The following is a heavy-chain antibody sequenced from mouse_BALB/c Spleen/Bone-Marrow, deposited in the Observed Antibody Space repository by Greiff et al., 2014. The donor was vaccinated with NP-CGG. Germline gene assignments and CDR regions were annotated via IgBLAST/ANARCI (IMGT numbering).Heavy chain of an antibody. CDR1: GYTFTSYW. V-gene: IGHV1S22*01. D-gene: IGHD1-2*01. J-gene: IGHJ2*01. Sequence: LQQPGSELVRPGASVKLSCKASGYTFTSYWMHWVKQRPGQGLEWIGNIYPGSGSTNYDEKFKSKATLTVDTSSSTAYMQLSSLTSEGSAVYYCTPRLRYWGQGTTLTVSS. CDR3: TPRLRY. CDR2: IYPGSGST.